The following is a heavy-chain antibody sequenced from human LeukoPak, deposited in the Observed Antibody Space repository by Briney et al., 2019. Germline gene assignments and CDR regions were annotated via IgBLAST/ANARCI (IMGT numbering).Heavy chain of an antibody. CDR2: IKQDGREK. CDR3: ARYKGSGSYSNLDAFDI. J-gene: IGHJ3*02. Sequence: GGSLRLSCAASGFTFSSYWMSWVRQAPGKGLEWVANIKQDGREKYYVDSVKGRFTISRDDAKNSLYLQMNSLRAEDTAVYYCARYKGSGSYSNLDAFDIWGQGTMVTVSS. V-gene: IGHV3-7*01. CDR1: GFTFSSYW. D-gene: IGHD6-19*01.